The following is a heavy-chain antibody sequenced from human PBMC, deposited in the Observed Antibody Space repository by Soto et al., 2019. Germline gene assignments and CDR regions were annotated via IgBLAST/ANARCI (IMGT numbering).Heavy chain of an antibody. Sequence: LRLSCAASGFTFSSYGMHWVRQAPGKGLEWVAVIWYDGSNKYYADSVKGRFTISRDNSKNTLYLQMNSLRAEDTAVYYCARGRYYDSSGYNAFDIWGQGTMVTVSS. V-gene: IGHV3-33*01. D-gene: IGHD3-22*01. CDR3: ARGRYYDSSGYNAFDI. CDR2: IWYDGSNK. CDR1: GFTFSSYG. J-gene: IGHJ3*02.